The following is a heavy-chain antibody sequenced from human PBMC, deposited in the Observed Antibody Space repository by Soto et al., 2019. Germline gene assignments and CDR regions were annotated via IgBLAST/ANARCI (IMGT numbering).Heavy chain of an antibody. CDR1: GGSISSSSYY. Sequence: SETLSLTCTVSGGSISSSSYYWGWIRQPPGKGLEWIGSIYYSGSTYYNPSLKSRVTISVDTSKNQFSLKLSSVTAADTAVYYCARGWDSGYDSEYYFDYWGQGTLVTVSS. J-gene: IGHJ4*02. CDR3: ARGWDSGYDSEYYFDY. CDR2: IYYSGST. V-gene: IGHV4-39*01. D-gene: IGHD5-12*01.